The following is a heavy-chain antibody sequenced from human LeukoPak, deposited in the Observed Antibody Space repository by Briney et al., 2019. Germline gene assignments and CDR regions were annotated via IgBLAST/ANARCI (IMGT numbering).Heavy chain of an antibody. CDR1: GYTLTELS. D-gene: IGHD1-7*01. CDR3: ATRITGTLCFDY. Sequence: ASVKVSCKVSGYTLTELSMHWVRQAPGKGLEWMGGFDPEDGETIYAQKFQGRVTMTEDTSTDTAYMELSSLRSEDTAVYYCATRITGTLCFDYWGQGTLVTVSS. J-gene: IGHJ4*02. CDR2: FDPEDGET. V-gene: IGHV1-24*01.